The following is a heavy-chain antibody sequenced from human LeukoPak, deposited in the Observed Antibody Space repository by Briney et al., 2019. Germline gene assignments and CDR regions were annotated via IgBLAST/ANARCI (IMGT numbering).Heavy chain of an antibody. CDR1: GYTFTGYY. D-gene: IGHD5-24*01. CDR2: INPNSGGT. V-gene: IGHV1-2*02. J-gene: IGHJ3*02. Sequence: GASVKVSCKASGYTFTGYYMHWVRQAPGQGLEWMGWINPNSGGTNYAQKFQGRVTMTRNTSISTAYMELSSLRSEDTAVYYCARGLKVEVATIRAFDIWGQGTMVTVSS. CDR3: ARGLKVEVATIRAFDI.